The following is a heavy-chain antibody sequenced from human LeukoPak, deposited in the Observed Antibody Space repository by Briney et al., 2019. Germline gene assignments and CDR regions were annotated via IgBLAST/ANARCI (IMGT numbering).Heavy chain of an antibody. CDR1: GFTVSSNY. CDR2: IYSGGST. Sequence: GGSLRLSCAASGFTVSSNYMSWVRQAPGKGLEWVSVIYSGGSTYYADSVKGRFTISRDNSKNTVFLQMSSLRAEDTAAYYCAKHGGTKSFDYWGQGTLVTVSS. J-gene: IGHJ4*02. CDR3: AKHGGTKSFDY. D-gene: IGHD2-8*01. V-gene: IGHV3-53*01.